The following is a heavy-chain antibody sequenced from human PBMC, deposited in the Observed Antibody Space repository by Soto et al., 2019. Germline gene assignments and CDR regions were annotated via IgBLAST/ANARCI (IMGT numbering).Heavy chain of an antibody. CDR3: ASGRGRSSCDY. CDR1: GFTFSSYA. J-gene: IGHJ4*02. D-gene: IGHD6-13*01. V-gene: IGHV3-30-3*01. CDR2: ISYDGNNK. Sequence: QVQLVESGGGVVQPGRSLRLSCAASGFTFSSYAMNWVRQAPGKGLEWVALISYDGNNKYYADSVKGRFTISRDSSKNTLYLQMNSLRDADTAVYYCASGRGRSSCDYWGQGTLVTVSS.